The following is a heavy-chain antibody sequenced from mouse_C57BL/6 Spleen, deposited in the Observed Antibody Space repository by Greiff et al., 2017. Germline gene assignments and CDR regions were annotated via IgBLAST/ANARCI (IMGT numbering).Heavy chain of an antibody. J-gene: IGHJ3*01. Sequence: QVQLQQSGAELVRPGASVTLSCKASGYTFTDYEMHWVKQTPVHGLEWIGAIDPETGGTAYNQKFKGKAILTADKSSSTAYMELRSLTSADSAVYYWTRKGTAQATFAYWGQGTLVTVSA. D-gene: IGHD3-2*02. CDR1: GYTFTDYE. CDR2: IDPETGGT. V-gene: IGHV1-15*01. CDR3: TRKGTAQATFAY.